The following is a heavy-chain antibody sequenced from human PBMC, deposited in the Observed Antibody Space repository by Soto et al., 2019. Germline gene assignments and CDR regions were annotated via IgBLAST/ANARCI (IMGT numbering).Heavy chain of an antibody. CDR3: AKGPATVTIMFDY. V-gene: IGHV3-9*01. Sequence: EVQLVESGGGLVQPGRSLRLSCAASGFTFDDYAMHWVRQAPGKGLEWVSGISLNSGGIGYADSVKGRFTISRDNAKNSLYLQMNRLSAEDTALYYCAKGPATVTIMFDYWGQGTLVTVS. J-gene: IGHJ4*02. CDR1: GFTFDDYA. D-gene: IGHD4-17*01. CDR2: ISLNSGGI.